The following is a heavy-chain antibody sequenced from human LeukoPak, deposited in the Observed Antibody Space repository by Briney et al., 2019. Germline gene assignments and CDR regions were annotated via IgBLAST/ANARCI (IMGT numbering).Heavy chain of an antibody. J-gene: IGHJ4*02. D-gene: IGHD4-17*01. Sequence: GGSLRLSCAASGFTFDDYGMSWVRQAPGKGLEWVSGINWNGGSTGYADSVKGRFTISRDNAKNSLYLQMNSLRAEDTALYHCARLHDYGDYEAPIDYWGQGTLVTVPS. CDR2: INWNGGST. CDR3: ARLHDYGDYEAPIDY. V-gene: IGHV3-20*01. CDR1: GFTFDDYG.